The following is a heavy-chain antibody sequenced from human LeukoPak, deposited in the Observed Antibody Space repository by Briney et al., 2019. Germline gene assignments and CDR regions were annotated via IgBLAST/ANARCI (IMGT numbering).Heavy chain of an antibody. J-gene: IGHJ3*02. Sequence: GVSLRLSCAASGFTFSSYAMHWVRQAPGKGLEWVAVISYDGSNKYYADSVKGRFTISRDNSKNTLYLQMNSLRAEDTAVYYCARQYCSSTSCYGDDAFDIWGQGTMVTVSS. CDR2: ISYDGSNK. CDR3: ARQYCSSTSCYGDDAFDI. D-gene: IGHD2-2*01. V-gene: IGHV3-30*04. CDR1: GFTFSSYA.